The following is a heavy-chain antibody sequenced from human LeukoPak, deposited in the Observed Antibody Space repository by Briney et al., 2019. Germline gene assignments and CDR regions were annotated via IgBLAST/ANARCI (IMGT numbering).Heavy chain of an antibody. D-gene: IGHD1-26*01. J-gene: IGHJ4*02. V-gene: IGHV4-34*01. CDR1: GGSFSGYY. Sequence: SETLSLTCAVYGGSFSGYYWSWIRQPPGKGLEWIGEINHSGSTNYNPSLKSRVTISVDTSKNQFSLKLSSVTAADTAVYYCARGGSGSYYRRGRNFDYWGQGTLVTVSS. CDR2: INHSGST. CDR3: ARGGSGSYYRRGRNFDY.